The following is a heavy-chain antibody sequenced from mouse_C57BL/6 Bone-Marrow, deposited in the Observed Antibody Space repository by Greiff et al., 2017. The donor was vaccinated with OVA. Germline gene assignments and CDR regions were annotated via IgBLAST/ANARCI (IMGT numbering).Heavy chain of an antibody. CDR3: TRYYGSDY. CDR2: IDPETGGT. Sequence: VQLQQSGAELVRPGASVTMSCKASGYTFTDYEMHWVKQTPVHGLEWIGAIDPETGGTAYNQKFKGKAILTADKSSSTAYMELCSLTSEDSAVYYCTRYYGSDYWGQGTTLTVSS. D-gene: IGHD1-1*01. J-gene: IGHJ2*01. CDR1: GYTFTDYE. V-gene: IGHV1-15*01.